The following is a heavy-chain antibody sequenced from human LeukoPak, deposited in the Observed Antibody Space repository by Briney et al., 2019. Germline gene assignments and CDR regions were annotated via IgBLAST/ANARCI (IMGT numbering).Heavy chain of an antibody. CDR2: ISGSGGST. CDR3: AKDEYYDFWSGSNWFDP. Sequence: GGSLRLSCAASGFTFSSYVMSWVRQAPGKGLEWVSAISGSGGSTYYADSVKGRFTISRDNSKNTLYLQMNSLRAEDTAVYYCAKDEYYDFWSGSNWFDPWGQGTLVTVSS. CDR1: GFTFSSYV. V-gene: IGHV3-23*01. J-gene: IGHJ5*02. D-gene: IGHD3-3*01.